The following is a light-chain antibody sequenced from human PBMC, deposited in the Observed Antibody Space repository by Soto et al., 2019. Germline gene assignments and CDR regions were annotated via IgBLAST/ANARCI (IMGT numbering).Light chain of an antibody. CDR1: TGAVTSGHY. J-gene: IGLJ1*01. V-gene: IGLV7-46*01. CDR2: DTS. Sequence: QAVVTQEPSLTVSPGGTVTLTCGSSTGAVTSGHYPYWFQQKPGQAPRTLIYDTSNKHSWTPARFSGSLLGGKAALTLSGAQPEDEAEYYCLLSYSGARSEVFGTGTMLTVL. CDR3: LLSYSGARSEV.